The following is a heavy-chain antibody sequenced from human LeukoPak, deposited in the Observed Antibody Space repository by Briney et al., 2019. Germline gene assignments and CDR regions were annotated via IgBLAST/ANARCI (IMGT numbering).Heavy chain of an antibody. Sequence: GSLRLSCAASGFTFSSFWMNWVRQAPGKGLEGVANIKQDGSEKYYVDSVKGRFTISRDNAKNSLYLQMNSLRAEDTAVYYCARLLVYNSGGEAFDHWGQGTLVTVSS. CDR1: GFTFSSFW. J-gene: IGHJ4*02. CDR3: ARLLVYNSGGEAFDH. V-gene: IGHV3-7*01. CDR2: IKQDGSEK. D-gene: IGHD1-20*01.